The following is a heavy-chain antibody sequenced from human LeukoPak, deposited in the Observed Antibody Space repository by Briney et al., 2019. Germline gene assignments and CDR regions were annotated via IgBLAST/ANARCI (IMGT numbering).Heavy chain of an antibody. J-gene: IGHJ5*02. D-gene: IGHD3-10*01. V-gene: IGHV1-69*05. CDR3: ARDVVRARGNWFDP. Sequence: SLKISCKASGGTFSSYAISCVRQTPGQGLEWIGGITPIFGTANYAQKFQGRVTITTDESTSTPYMELSSLISEDTAVYYCARDVVRARGNWFDPWGQGTLVTVSS. CDR2: ITPIFGTA. CDR1: GGTFSSYA.